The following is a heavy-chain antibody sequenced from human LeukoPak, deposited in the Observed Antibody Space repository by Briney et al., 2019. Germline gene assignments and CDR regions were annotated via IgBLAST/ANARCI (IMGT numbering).Heavy chain of an antibody. CDR1: GYTFTNYH. D-gene: IGHD4-17*01. CDR2: INPSDGGT. V-gene: IGHV1-46*01. Sequence: ASVRVSCKASGYTFTNYHLHWVRQAPGHGLEWMAIINPSDGGTYYEQKLQGRVTVTRDTSTSTVYMELSSLRSEDTAVYYCARDTRTMTAVTRGQHYYYGLDVWGQGTTVNVSS. CDR3: ARDTRTMTAVTRGQHYYYGLDV. J-gene: IGHJ6*02.